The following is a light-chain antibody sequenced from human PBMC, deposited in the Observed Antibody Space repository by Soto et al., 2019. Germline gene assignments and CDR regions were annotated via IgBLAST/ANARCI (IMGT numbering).Light chain of an antibody. V-gene: IGKV2-30*01. CDR2: EVS. CDR1: QSLLFFNGITY. CDR3: QQYNNWPRAT. J-gene: IGKJ4*01. Sequence: EVVLTQSPLSLPVTIGQPATVSCRSSQSLLFFNGITYLTWFHQRPGQPPRRLISEVSNRDSGVPDRFSGSGSGTEFNMTISSLQSEDFAVYYCQQYNNWPRATFGGGTKVDIK.